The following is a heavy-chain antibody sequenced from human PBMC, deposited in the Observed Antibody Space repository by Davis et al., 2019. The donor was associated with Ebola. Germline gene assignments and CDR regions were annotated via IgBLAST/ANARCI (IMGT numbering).Heavy chain of an antibody. D-gene: IGHD5-12*01. CDR3: ARSLYSAYENDAFDI. CDR1: GFTFSRYA. CDR2: ISYAGDNE. J-gene: IGHJ3*02. V-gene: IGHV3-30-3*01. Sequence: PGGSLRLSCAASGFTFSRYAMHWVRQAPGKGLEWVAVISYAGDNEDYADSVKGRFTISRDKSKNTVFLQMNSLRAEDTAVYYCARSLYSAYENDAFDIWGQGTMVSVSS.